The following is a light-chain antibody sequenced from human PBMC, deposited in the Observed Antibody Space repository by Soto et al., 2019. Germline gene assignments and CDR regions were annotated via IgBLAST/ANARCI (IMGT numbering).Light chain of an antibody. CDR3: GSWDNSLSAYV. CDR1: SPNIGGNS. V-gene: IGLV1-51*01. J-gene: IGLJ1*01. Sequence: QSVMTQPPSVSAAPGQTVTISCSGSSPNIGGNSVSWYQQLPGTAPKLLIYDDNKRPSGIPDRFSGSKSGTSATLGITGFQTGDEADYYCGSWDNSLSAYVFGTGTELTVL. CDR2: DDN.